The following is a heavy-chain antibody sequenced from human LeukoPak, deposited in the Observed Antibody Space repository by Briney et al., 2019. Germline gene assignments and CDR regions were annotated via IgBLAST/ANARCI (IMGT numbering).Heavy chain of an antibody. D-gene: IGHD3-10*01. CDR3: ARDLGSFDY. CDR1: GGSISSYY. J-gene: IGHJ4*02. CDR2: IYYSGYT. Sequence: PSETLSLTCTVSGGSISSYYWSWIRQPPGKGLEWIGCIYYSGYTNYKSSLKSRVTISVDTSKNQSSLQLNSVTPEDTAVYYCARDLGSFDYWGQGTLVTISS. V-gene: IGHV4-59*12.